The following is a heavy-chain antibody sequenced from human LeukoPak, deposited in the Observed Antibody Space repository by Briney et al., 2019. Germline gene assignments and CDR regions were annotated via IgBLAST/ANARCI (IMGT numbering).Heavy chain of an antibody. CDR2: FYPGDSDT. J-gene: IGHJ5*02. Sequence: GESLKISCKASGYSFTSYWIGWVRPMPGKGLEWMGIFYPGDSDTRYSPSFQGQVTISADKSISTAYLQWSSLKASDTAIYYCARCRPFFDPWGQGTLVTVSS. CDR3: ARCRPFFDP. CDR1: GYSFTSYW. V-gene: IGHV5-51*01.